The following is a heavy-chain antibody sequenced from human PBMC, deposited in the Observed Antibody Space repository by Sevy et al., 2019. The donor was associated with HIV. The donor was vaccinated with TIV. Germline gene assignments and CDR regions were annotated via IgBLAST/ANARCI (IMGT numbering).Heavy chain of an antibody. CDR1: GGSITSLY. J-gene: IGHJ4*02. Sequence: SETLSLTCTVSGGSITSLYWNWIRQPPGKGLEWIANIYYNGHINYNPSLKSRVTFPLDNSKNQFSLRLICVTAADTAMYYCSGENAWGRGYSWGQGTLVTVSS. CDR3: SGENAWGRGYS. CDR2: IYYNGHI. V-gene: IGHV4-59*08. D-gene: IGHD1-26*01.